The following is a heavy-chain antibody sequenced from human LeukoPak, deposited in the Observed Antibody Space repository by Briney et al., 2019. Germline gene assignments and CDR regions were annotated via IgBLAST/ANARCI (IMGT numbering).Heavy chain of an antibody. D-gene: IGHD5-18*01. CDR3: ARVKNGYSYGYIDDY. Sequence: SETLSLTCTVSGVSISSGGYYWSWLRQHPGKGLEWIGYIYYSGSTYYNPSLKSRVTISVDTSKNQFSLKLSSVTAADTAVYYCARVKNGYSYGYIDDYWGQGTLVTVSS. J-gene: IGHJ4*02. V-gene: IGHV4-31*03. CDR2: IYYSGST. CDR1: GVSISSGGYY.